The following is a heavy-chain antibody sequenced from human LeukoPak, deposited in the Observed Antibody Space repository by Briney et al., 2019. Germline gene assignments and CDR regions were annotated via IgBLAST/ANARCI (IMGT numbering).Heavy chain of an antibody. Sequence: GGSLRLSCVFSGFTFSNYAMSWVRQAAGKGLEWVSAISGTDTTTYYADSVKGRFTISRDNSKNTVYLQMNSLRAEDTAVYYCAKGHDTRTATLDYWGQGTLVTVSS. CDR2: ISGTDTTT. CDR3: AKGHDTRTATLDY. D-gene: IGHD1-1*01. CDR1: GFTFSNYA. V-gene: IGHV3-23*01. J-gene: IGHJ4*02.